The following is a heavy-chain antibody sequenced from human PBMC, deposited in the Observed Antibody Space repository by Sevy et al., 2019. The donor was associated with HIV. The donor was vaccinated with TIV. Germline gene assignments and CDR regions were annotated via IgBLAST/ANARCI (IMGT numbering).Heavy chain of an antibody. CDR3: ARATYYYDSSCPYYFDY. D-gene: IGHD3-22*01. V-gene: IGHV3-48*03. CDR2: ITSSGSTI. Sequence: GGSLRLSCAASGFTFSNFEMNWVRQAPGKGLEWISYITSSGSTIYYADSVQGRFTTSRDNAKNSLFLQMNSLRAEDTAVYYCARATYYYDSSCPYYFDYWGQGTLVTVSS. CDR1: GFTFSNFE. J-gene: IGHJ4*02.